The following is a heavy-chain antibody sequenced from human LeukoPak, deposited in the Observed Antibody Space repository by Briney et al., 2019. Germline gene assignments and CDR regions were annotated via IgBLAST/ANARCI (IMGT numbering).Heavy chain of an antibody. J-gene: IGHJ4*02. CDR2: ISAYNGST. Sequence: GASVKVSCKASGYTFTSYGISWVRQAPGQGLEWMGWISAYNGSTNYAQKLQGRVTMTTDTSTSTAYMELRSLRSDDTAVYYCARDPPIAAAGPPLDYWGQGTLVTVSS. CDR1: GYTFTSYG. D-gene: IGHD6-13*01. V-gene: IGHV1-18*01. CDR3: ARDPPIAAAGPPLDY.